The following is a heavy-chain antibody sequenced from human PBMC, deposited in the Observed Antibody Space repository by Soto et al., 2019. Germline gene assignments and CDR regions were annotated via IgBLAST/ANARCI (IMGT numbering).Heavy chain of an antibody. D-gene: IGHD6-6*01. V-gene: IGHV3-48*03. CDR3: ARTEYSSSPFDY. CDR2: IRSSGSTI. CDR1: GFTYSSYE. Sequence: PCVCLRRSCAAAGFTYSSYERNWGRQAPGKGLEWASYIRSSGSTIYYAESAKGRFTISRDNAKNSLYLQMNSLRAEDTAVYYCARTEYSSSPFDYWAQGTLVTVSS. J-gene: IGHJ4*02.